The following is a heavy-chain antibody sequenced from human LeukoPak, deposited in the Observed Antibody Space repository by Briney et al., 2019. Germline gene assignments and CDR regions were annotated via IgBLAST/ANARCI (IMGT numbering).Heavy chain of an antibody. D-gene: IGHD2-21*02. Sequence: SETLSLTCTVSGGSISSGGYYWSWIRQHPGKGLEWIGYIYYSGSTHYNPSLKSRVTISVDTSKNQFSLKLSSVTAADTAVYYCARDQAYCGGDCANNWGQGTLVTVSS. J-gene: IGHJ4*02. CDR1: GGSISSGGYY. CDR2: IYYSGST. V-gene: IGHV4-31*03. CDR3: ARDQAYCGGDCANN.